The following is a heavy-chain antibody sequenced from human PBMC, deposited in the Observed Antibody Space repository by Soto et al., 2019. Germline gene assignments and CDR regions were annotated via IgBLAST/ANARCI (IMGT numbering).Heavy chain of an antibody. Sequence: QVQLVQSGAEVKKPGASVKVSCKASGYTFTSYGISWVRQAPGQGLEWMGWISAYNGNTNYAQKLQGRVTMTTDTSTSTGYRELRSLTSDDTGVYYCASEVISVAGKNWFAPWGQGTLVTVSS. J-gene: IGHJ5*02. CDR2: ISAYNGNT. V-gene: IGHV1-18*01. CDR3: ASEVISVAGKNWFAP. CDR1: GYTFTSYG. D-gene: IGHD6-19*01.